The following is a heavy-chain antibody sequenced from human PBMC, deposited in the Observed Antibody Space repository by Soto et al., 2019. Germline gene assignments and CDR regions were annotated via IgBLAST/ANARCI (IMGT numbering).Heavy chain of an antibody. Sequence: QVQLVQSGAEVKKPGSSVKVSCKASGGTFSSYASSWVRQAPGQGLEWMGGIIPIFGTASYAQKFQGRLTITADESTSTDYMELSSLRSEDTAVYYCASLRPEVDCSGGSCYSGYYYGMDVWGQGTTVTVSS. D-gene: IGHD2-15*01. CDR2: IIPIFGTA. CDR3: ASLRPEVDCSGGSCYSGYYYGMDV. V-gene: IGHV1-69*01. J-gene: IGHJ6*02. CDR1: GGTFSSYA.